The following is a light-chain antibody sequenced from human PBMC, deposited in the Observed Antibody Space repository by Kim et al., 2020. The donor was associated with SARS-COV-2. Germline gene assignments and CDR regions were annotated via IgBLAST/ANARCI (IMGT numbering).Light chain of an antibody. CDR2: KAS. CDR3: QQYKSYPWT. Sequence: ASVGDRVTITGRASQSISSWLAWYQQKPGKAPKLLIYKASSLESGVPSRFSGSGSGTEFTLTISSLQPDDFATYYCQQYKSYPWTFGQGTKVDIK. J-gene: IGKJ1*01. V-gene: IGKV1-5*03. CDR1: QSISSW.